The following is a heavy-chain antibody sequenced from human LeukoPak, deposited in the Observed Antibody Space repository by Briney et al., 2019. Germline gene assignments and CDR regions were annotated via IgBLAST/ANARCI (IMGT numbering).Heavy chain of an antibody. V-gene: IGHV3-11*06. D-gene: IGHD3-10*01. J-gene: IGHJ4*02. CDR3: ARGRLLWFGEWFFDY. CDR1: GLTFSDYY. Sequence: GGSLRLTCAASGLTFSDYYMSWIRQAPGKGLEWVSYISSSSSYTNYADSVKGRFTISRDNAKNSLYLQMNSLRAEDTAVYYCARGRLLWFGEWFFDYWGQGTLVTVSS. CDR2: ISSSSSYT.